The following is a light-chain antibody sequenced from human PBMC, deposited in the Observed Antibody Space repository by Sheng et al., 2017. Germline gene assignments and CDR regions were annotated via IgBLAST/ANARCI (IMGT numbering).Light chain of an antibody. CDR3: QQYNQYPPT. Sequence: DIQLTQSPSSLSPSVGDRVIITCRASQDIYSSLAWYQQKPGQAPKLLIYAASRLESGVPSRFSGSGSGTDYTVTITSLQPEDFATYYCQQYNQYPPTFGGGTKVELK. V-gene: IGKV1-NL1*01. CDR2: AAS. J-gene: IGKJ4*01. CDR1: QDIYSS.